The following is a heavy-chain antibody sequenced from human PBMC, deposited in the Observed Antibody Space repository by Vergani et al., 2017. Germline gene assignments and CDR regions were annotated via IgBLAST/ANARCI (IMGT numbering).Heavy chain of an antibody. V-gene: IGHV3-9*01. Sequence: EVQLVESGGGLVQPGRSLSLSCAASGFTFDDYAMHWVRQAPGKGLEWVSGMSCNSGSIGYADSVKGRVTISRDNAKNSLYLQMNSLRAEDTALYYCAKASYNWNDGFGDWYFDRWGRGTLVTVSS. CDR1: GFTFDDYA. D-gene: IGHD1-1*01. CDR2: MSCNSGSI. CDR3: AKASYNWNDGFGDWYFDR. J-gene: IGHJ2*01.